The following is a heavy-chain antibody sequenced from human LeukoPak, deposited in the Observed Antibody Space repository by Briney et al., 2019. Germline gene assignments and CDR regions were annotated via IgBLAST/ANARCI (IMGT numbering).Heavy chain of an antibody. V-gene: IGHV3-21*01. J-gene: IGHJ4*02. CDR2: ISSSSSYI. D-gene: IGHD4-17*01. Sequence: GGSLRLSCAASGFTFSSYSMNWVRQAPGKGLEWVSSISSSSSYIYYADSVKGRFTISRDNAKNSLYLQMNSLRAEDTAVYYCARDGAVTNGRYFDYWGQGTLVTVSS. CDR1: GFTFSSYS. CDR3: ARDGAVTNGRYFDY.